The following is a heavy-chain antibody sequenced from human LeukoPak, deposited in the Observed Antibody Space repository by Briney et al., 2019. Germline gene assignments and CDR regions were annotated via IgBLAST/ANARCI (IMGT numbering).Heavy chain of an antibody. CDR1: GYTFTGYY. Sequence: ASVKVSCKASGYTFTGYYMNWVRQAPGQGLEWLGRINPNTGGTNFAQRFQGRVTMPRDTSITTAYMELSRLRSDDTAVYYCARVGDGLNDAFDIWGQGTMVTVSS. CDR2: INPNTGGT. J-gene: IGHJ3*02. CDR3: ARVGDGLNDAFDI. V-gene: IGHV1-2*06. D-gene: IGHD5-24*01.